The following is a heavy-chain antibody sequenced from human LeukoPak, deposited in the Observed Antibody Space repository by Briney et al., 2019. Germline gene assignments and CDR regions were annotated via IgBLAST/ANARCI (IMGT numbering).Heavy chain of an antibody. J-gene: IGHJ4*02. CDR2: ISSSGSTI. D-gene: IGHD5-18*01. Sequence: GGSLRLSCAASGCTFSSYELNWVRQAPGKGLEWVSYISSSGSTIYYADSVKGRFTISRDYARNLLYLQMNSLRAEDTAVYYCARGALRLFDYWGRGTLVTVSS. CDR1: GCTFSSYE. CDR3: ARGALRLFDY. V-gene: IGHV3-48*03.